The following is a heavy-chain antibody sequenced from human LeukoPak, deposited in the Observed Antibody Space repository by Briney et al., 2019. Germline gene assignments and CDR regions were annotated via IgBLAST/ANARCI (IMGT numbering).Heavy chain of an antibody. Sequence: ASVKVSCKASGYTFTSYDINWVRQAPGQGLEWMGWINPNSGGTNYAQKFQGRVTMTRDTSISTAYMELSRLRSDDTAVYYCARGCSGWYLSLRYAFDIWGQGTMVTVSS. CDR3: ARGCSGWYLSLRYAFDI. V-gene: IGHV1-2*02. D-gene: IGHD6-19*01. CDR1: GYTFTSYD. J-gene: IGHJ3*02. CDR2: INPNSGGT.